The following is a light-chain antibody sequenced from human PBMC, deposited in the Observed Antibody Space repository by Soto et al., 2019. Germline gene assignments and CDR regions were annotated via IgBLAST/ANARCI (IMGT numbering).Light chain of an antibody. Sequence: DIQMTQSPSTLPASVGDRVTITCRASQSINTCLNWYQQKPGKAPKLLNYTASNLQSGVPSRFSGSGSGTDFTLTITSLQPEDFATYYCQQSYSTPWTFGQGTKVDIK. CDR1: QSINTC. CDR3: QQSYSTPWT. CDR2: TAS. V-gene: IGKV1-39*01. J-gene: IGKJ1*01.